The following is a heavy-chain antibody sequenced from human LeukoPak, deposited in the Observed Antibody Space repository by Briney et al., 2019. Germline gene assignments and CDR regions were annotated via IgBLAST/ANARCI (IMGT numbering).Heavy chain of an antibody. V-gene: IGHV3-7*01. CDR2: IKQDGSEK. Sequence: GGSLRLFCAASGFTFSSYWMSWVRQAPGKGLEWVANIKQDGSEKYYVDSVKGRFTISRDNAKNSLYLQMNSLRAEDTAVYYCARDRIAARPYYFDYWGQGTLVTVSS. J-gene: IGHJ4*02. CDR3: ARDRIAARPYYFDY. D-gene: IGHD6-6*01. CDR1: GFTFSSYW.